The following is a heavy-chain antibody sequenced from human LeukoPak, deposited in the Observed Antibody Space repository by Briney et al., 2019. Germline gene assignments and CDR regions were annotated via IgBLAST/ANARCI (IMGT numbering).Heavy chain of an antibody. Sequence: GESLQISCSGSGYSFRNYWIGWVRPLSGKGLEWTGLIYPDDSDTRYSPSFQGQVTISADKSIATAYLQWSSLKASDTAMYYCAIGGDSTTSCYRCFNFWGQGTLVTVSS. CDR2: IYPDDSDT. V-gene: IGHV5-51*01. CDR1: GYSFRNYW. CDR3: AIGGDSTTSCYRCFNF. D-gene: IGHD2-2*02. J-gene: IGHJ4*02.